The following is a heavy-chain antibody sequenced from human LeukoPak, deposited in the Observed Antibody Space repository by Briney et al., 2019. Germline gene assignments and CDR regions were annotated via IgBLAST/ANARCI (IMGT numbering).Heavy chain of an antibody. CDR2: IYYSGST. V-gene: IGHV4-59*08. J-gene: IGHJ4*02. CDR3: ARLCYDSSGYYSLHFDY. D-gene: IGHD3-22*01. Sequence: SETLSLTCTVSGGSISSYYWSWIRQPPGKGLEWIGYIYYSGSTNYNPSLKSRVTISIDTSKNQFSLKLSSVTAADTAVYYCARLCYDSSGYYSLHFDYWGQGTLVTVSS. CDR1: GGSISSYY.